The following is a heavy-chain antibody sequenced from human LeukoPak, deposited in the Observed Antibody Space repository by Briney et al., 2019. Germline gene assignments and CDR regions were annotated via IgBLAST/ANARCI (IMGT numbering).Heavy chain of an antibody. J-gene: IGHJ4*02. CDR1: GFTFSDYY. CDR3: ARAVGYGSGSYYDYSDYFDY. V-gene: IGHV3-11*01. CDR2: ISSSGSTI. D-gene: IGHD3-10*01. Sequence: GGSLRLSCAASGFTFSDYYMSWIRQAPGKGLEWVSHISSSGSTIYYADSVKGRFTISRDNAKNSLYLQMNSLRAEDTAVYYCARAVGYGSGSYYDYSDYFDYWGQGTLVTVSS.